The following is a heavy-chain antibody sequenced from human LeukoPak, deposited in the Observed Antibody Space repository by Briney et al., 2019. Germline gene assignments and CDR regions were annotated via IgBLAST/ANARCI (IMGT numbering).Heavy chain of an antibody. J-gene: IGHJ5*02. CDR3: ARLHIRNYNWFDP. CDR1: GFPFSSYW. CDR2: TNGDGSST. D-gene: IGHD1-14*01. Sequence: GGSLRLSCAASGFPFSSYWMHWVRQVPGKGLVWVSRTNGDGSSTSYADSVKGRFTISRDNAKNTLYLQMNGLRAEDTAVYYCARLHIRNYNWFDPWGQGTLVTVSS. V-gene: IGHV3-74*01.